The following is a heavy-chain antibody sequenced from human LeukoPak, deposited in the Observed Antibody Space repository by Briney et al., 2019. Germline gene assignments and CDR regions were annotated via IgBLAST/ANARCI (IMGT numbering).Heavy chain of an antibody. D-gene: IGHD2-21*01. J-gene: IGHJ5*02. V-gene: IGHV3-13*01. CDR1: GFTFTNYA. Sequence: GGSLRLSCAASGFTFTNYAMSWVRQTPGKGLEWVSAIGTAGDTYYPGSVKGRFTISRENAKNSLYLQMNSLRAGDTAVYYCARDRPLWGFDPWGQGTLVTVSS. CDR3: ARDRPLWGFDP. CDR2: IGTAGDT.